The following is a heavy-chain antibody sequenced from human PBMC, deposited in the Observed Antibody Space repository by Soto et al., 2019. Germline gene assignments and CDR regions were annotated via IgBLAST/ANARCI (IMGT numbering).Heavy chain of an antibody. CDR3: ARSSPVVTAP. J-gene: IGHJ5*02. D-gene: IGHD2-21*02. V-gene: IGHV4-31*03. CDR2: IYYSGST. CDR1: GGSISSGGYY. Sequence: QVQLQESGPGLVKPSQTLSLTCTVSGGSISSGGYYWSWIRQHPGKGLEWIGYIYYSGSTYYNPSLKSRITISVDPSKNQFSLKLSSVTAADTAVYSCARSSPVVTAPWGQGTLVTVSS.